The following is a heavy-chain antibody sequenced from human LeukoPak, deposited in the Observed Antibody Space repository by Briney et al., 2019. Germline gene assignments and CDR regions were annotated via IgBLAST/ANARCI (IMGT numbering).Heavy chain of an antibody. J-gene: IGHJ4*02. D-gene: IGHD3-22*01. V-gene: IGHV3-64D*09. CDR2: ISSNGGST. CDR1: GFTFSSYA. CDR3: VKGDDSSGYYLPLLWY. Sequence: QPGGSLRLSCSASGFTFSSYAMHWVRQAPGKGLEYVSAISSNGGSTYYADSVKGRFTISRDNSKNTLYLQMSSLRAEDTAVYYCVKGDDSSGYYLPLLWYWGQGTLVTVSS.